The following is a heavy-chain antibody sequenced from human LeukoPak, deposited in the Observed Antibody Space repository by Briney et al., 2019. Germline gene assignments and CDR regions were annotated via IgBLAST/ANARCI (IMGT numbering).Heavy chain of an antibody. Sequence: PGGSLRLSCAASGFTFSSYGMHWVRQAPGKGLEWVAFIRYDGSNKYYADSVKGRFTISRDNSKNTLYLQMNSLRAEDTAVYYCAKALGYGSSTSCHLDYWGQGTLVTVSS. V-gene: IGHV3-30*02. CDR1: GFTFSSYG. D-gene: IGHD2-2*01. J-gene: IGHJ4*02. CDR2: IRYDGSNK. CDR3: AKALGYGSSTSCHLDY.